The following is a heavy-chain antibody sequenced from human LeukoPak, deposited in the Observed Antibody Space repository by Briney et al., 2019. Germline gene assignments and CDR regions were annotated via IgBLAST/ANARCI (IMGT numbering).Heavy chain of an antibody. V-gene: IGHV4-59*01. J-gene: IGHJ6*02. CDR2: IYYSGST. CDR3: ARDKGSTRGGMDV. Sequence: SETLSLTCTVSGGSISSYYWSWIRQPPGKGLEWIGYIYYSGSTDYNPSLKSRVTISVDTSKNQFSLKLSSVTAADTAVYYCARDKGSTRGGMDVWGQGTTVTVSS. CDR1: GGSISSYY. D-gene: IGHD2-2*01.